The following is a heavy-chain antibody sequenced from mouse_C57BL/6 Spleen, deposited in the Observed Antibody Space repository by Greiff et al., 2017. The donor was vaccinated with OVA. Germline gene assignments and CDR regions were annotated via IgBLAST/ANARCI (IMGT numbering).Heavy chain of an antibody. V-gene: IGHV14-4*01. CDR1: GFNIKDDY. CDR3: TGSSYYLDY. CDR2: LDPENGDT. J-gene: IGHJ2*01. Sequence: EVQLVESGAELVRPGASVKLSCTASGFNIKDDYMHWVKQRPEQGLEWIGWLDPENGDTAYASKFQGKANITADTSSNTAYLQLSSRTSEDTAVYYWTGSSYYLDYWGQGTTLTVSS.